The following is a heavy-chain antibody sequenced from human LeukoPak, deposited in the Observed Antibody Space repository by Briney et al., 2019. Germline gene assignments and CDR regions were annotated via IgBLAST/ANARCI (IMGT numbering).Heavy chain of an antibody. CDR1: GGSISSYS. V-gene: IGHV4-59*08. Sequence: PSETLSLTCTDSGGSISSYSWSWIRQPPGKGLEWIGYMYSRGSTNDNPSLKSRVTISRDTSKNQLSLRVTSVTAADTAMYYCARHYLYGDPPAFDIWGQGTMVTVSS. CDR2: MYSRGST. J-gene: IGHJ3*02. CDR3: ARHYLYGDPPAFDI. D-gene: IGHD4-17*01.